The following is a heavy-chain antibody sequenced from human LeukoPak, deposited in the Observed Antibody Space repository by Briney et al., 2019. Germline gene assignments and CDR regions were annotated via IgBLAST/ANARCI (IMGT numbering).Heavy chain of an antibody. V-gene: IGHV1-2*02. Sequence: ASAKVSCKASGYTFTGYYMHWVRQAPGQGLEWMGWINPNNGGTNYAQKFQGRVTMTRDTSISTAYMELSSLTSDDTAVYYCARGRRFDPWGQGTLVTVSS. J-gene: IGHJ5*02. CDR2: INPNNGGT. CDR1: GYTFTGYY. CDR3: ARGRRFDP.